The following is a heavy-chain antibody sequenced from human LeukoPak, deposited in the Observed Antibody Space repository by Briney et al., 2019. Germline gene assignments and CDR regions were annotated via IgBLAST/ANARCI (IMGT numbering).Heavy chain of an antibody. D-gene: IGHD3-9*01. V-gene: IGHV4-38-2*01. J-gene: IGHJ5*02. CDR2: VYYSGRT. CDR3: ARQVGSYDILTGYYSTLIRTNS. CDR1: GYSISSGYY. Sequence: SETLSLTCAVSGYSISSGYYWGWIRQPPGKGLEWIGSVYYSGRTYYNPSLKSRVTISVDTSKNQFSLKLSSVTAADTAVYYCARQVGSYDILTGYYSTLIRTNSWGQGTLVTVSS.